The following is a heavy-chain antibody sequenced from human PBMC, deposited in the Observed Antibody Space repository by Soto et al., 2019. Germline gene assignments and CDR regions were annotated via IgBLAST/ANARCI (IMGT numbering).Heavy chain of an antibody. Sequence: EVQLVESGGGLVQPGGSLKLSCAASGFTFSGSALHWVRQASGKGLEWVGRIGGKANNYAAAYAVSLKGRFTISRDDSRNTAYLQMSSLKTEDTAVYYCARGVYAFWSGLPKGLDYWGQGTVVTVSS. CDR2: IGGKANNYAA. CDR1: GFTFSGSA. J-gene: IGHJ4*02. D-gene: IGHD3-3*01. V-gene: IGHV3-73*02. CDR3: ARGVYAFWSGLPKGLDY.